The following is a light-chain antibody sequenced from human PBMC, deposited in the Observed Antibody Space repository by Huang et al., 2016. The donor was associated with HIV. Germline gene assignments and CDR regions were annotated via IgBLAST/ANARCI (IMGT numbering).Light chain of an antibody. Sequence: IQLTQSPSSLSASVGDRVIITCRASHGISTSLAWYQQKPGKAPNLLIYGAFTLQGGVPSRFSGSGSGTDFTLTISSLQPEDFATYYCQQVNSFPHTFGLGTKLDIK. J-gene: IGKJ2*01. CDR2: GAF. V-gene: IGKV1-9*01. CDR1: HGISTS. CDR3: QQVNSFPHT.